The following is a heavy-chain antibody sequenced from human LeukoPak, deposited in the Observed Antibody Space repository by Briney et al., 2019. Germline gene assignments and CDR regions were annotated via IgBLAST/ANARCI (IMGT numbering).Heavy chain of an antibody. CDR3: AKDSAQGYTYGTIEQDY. CDR2: VSESGEIT. Sequence: GGSLRLSCAASGIAFSTYAMSWVGQAPGKGLEWVSVVSESGEITHYADSVKGRFTISRDNSNNTVYLQMNSLRAEDSAVYYCAKDSAQGYTYGTIEQDYWGQGTRVTVSS. D-gene: IGHD5-18*01. CDR1: GIAFSTYA. V-gene: IGHV3-23*01. J-gene: IGHJ4*02.